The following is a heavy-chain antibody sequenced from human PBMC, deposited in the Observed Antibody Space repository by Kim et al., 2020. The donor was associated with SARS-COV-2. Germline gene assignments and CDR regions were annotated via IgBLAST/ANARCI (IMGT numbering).Heavy chain of an antibody. CDR2: ISYDGSNK. V-gene: IGHV3-30-3*01. CDR1: GFTFSSYA. D-gene: IGHD5-12*01. CDR3: ARDPPEVSYGGYEA. Sequence: GGSLRLSCAASGFTFSSYAMHWVRQAPGKGLEWVAVISYDGSNKYYADSVKGRFTISRDNSKNTLYLQMNSLRAEDTAVYYCARDPPEVSYGGYEAWGQGTLVTVSS. J-gene: IGHJ5*02.